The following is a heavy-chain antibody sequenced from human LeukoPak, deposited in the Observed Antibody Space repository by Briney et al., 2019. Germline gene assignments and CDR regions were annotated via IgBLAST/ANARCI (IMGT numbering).Heavy chain of an antibody. CDR3: ARIADDLWSGYYRTIDY. CDR1: GDSISSSSYY. D-gene: IGHD3-3*01. J-gene: IGHJ4*02. CDR2: IYYRGNT. V-gene: IGHV4-39*07. Sequence: SETLSLTCTVSGDSISSSSYYWDWIRQPPGKGLEWIGSIYYRGNTYYNPSLKSRVTISVDTSKNHFSLRLSFVTAADTAVYYCARIADDLWSGYYRTIDYWGQGTLVTVSS.